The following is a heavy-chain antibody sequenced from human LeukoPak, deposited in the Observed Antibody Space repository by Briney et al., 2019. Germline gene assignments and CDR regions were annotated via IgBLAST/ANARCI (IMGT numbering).Heavy chain of an antibody. D-gene: IGHD1-26*01. CDR3: ARHLSGGTYPLDY. J-gene: IGHJ4*02. Sequence: SETLSLTCAVYGGSFSGYHWSWIRQPPGKGLEWIGEINHSGSTNYNPSLKGRLSISVDTSKNQFSLRLSSVTAADTAVYYCARHLSGGTYPLDYWGQGILVAVSS. CDR2: INHSGST. CDR1: GGSFSGYH. V-gene: IGHV4-34*01.